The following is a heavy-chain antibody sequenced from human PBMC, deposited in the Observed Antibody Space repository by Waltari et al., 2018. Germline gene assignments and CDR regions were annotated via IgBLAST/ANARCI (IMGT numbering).Heavy chain of an antibody. CDR2: IYHSGSN. CDR3: ARGGSTRDGCDY. D-gene: IGHD2-2*01. V-gene: IGHV4-4*02. CDR1: GGSISSSNW. J-gene: IGHJ4*02. Sequence: QVQLQESGPGLVKPSGTLSLTCAVSGGSISSSNWWSWVRQPPGKGLEWIGAIYHSGSNNYNPSLKSRVTISGDKSKNQFSLKLSSVTAADTAVYYCARGGSTRDGCDYWGQGTLVTVSS.